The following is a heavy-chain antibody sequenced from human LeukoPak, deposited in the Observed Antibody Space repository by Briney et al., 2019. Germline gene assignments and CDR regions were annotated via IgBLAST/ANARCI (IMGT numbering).Heavy chain of an antibody. V-gene: IGHV4-38-2*02. D-gene: IGHD3-22*01. CDR2: IYHSGST. CDR1: GYSISSGYY. J-gene: IGHJ4*02. Sequence: PSETLSLTCTVSGYSISSGYYWGWIRQPPGKGLEWIGSIYHSGSTYYNPSLKSRVTISVDTSKNQFSLNLSSVTAADTAVYYYARDARWGYYDSSGPSPWGQGTLVTVSS. CDR3: ARDARWGYYDSSGPSP.